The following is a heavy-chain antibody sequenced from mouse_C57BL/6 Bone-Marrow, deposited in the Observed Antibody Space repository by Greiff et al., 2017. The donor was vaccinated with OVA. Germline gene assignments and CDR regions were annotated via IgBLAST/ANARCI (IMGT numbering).Heavy chain of an antibody. V-gene: IGHV1-15*01. CDR1: GYTFTDYE. CDR2: IDPATGCT. CDR3: TRCYSNYHAMEY. Sequence: QVQLQQSGAELVRPGASVTLSCKASGYTFTDYEMHWVKQTPVHGLEWIGAIDPATGCTAYNQKFKGKAILTADKSSSTAYMELRSLTSENSAAYDCTRCYSNYHAMEYGGQGTSVTVSA. J-gene: IGHJ4*01. D-gene: IGHD2-5*01.